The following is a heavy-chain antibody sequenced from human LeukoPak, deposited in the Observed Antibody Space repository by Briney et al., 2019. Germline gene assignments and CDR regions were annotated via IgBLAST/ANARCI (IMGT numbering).Heavy chain of an antibody. D-gene: IGHD3-22*01. J-gene: IGHJ3*02. CDR3: ARIYYYDSSGYYQRTDAFDI. V-gene: IGHV4-38-2*02. CDR2: IYHSGST. Sequence: SETLSLTCTVSGYSISSGYYWGWIRQPPGKGLEWIGSIYHSGSTYYNPSLKSRVTISVDTSKNQFSLKLSSVTAADTAVYYCARIYYYDSSGYYQRTDAFDIWGQGTMVTISS. CDR1: GYSISSGYY.